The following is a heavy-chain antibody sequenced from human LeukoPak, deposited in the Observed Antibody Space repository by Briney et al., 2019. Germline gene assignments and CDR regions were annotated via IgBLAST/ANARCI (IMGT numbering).Heavy chain of an antibody. CDR3: ARPLDGASKNYFDY. V-gene: IGHV3-7*01. Sequence: GGSLRLSCAASGFTFSSYEMSWVRQAPGKGLEWVANIKQDGSEKYYVDSVKGRFTISRDNAKNSLYLQMNSLRAEDTAVYYCARPLDGASKNYFDYWGQGTLVTVSS. J-gene: IGHJ4*02. CDR2: IKQDGSEK. CDR1: GFTFSSYE. D-gene: IGHD3-10*01.